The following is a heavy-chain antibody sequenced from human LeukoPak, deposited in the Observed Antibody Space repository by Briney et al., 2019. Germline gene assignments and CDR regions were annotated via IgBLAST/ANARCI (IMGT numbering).Heavy chain of an antibody. CDR2: MSPDSDNT. CDR3: ARDYGGSSGWFDP. D-gene: IGHD4-23*01. CDR1: GYTFTSYD. Sequence: ASVKVSCKASGYTFTSYDINWVRQATGQGLEWMGWMSPDSDNTGYAQKFQGRVTFTRDTSISTAYMELRSLTSEDTAVYYCARDYGGSSGWFDPWGQGTLVTVSS. V-gene: IGHV1-8*01. J-gene: IGHJ5*02.